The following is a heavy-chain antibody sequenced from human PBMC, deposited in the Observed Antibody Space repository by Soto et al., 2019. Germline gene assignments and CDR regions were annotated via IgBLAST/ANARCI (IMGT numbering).Heavy chain of an antibody. CDR1: GFTFSSYA. D-gene: IGHD3-9*01. CDR3: ARYLTGMDV. J-gene: IGHJ6*02. CDR2: ISYDGSNK. Sequence: QVQLVESGGGVVQPGRSLRLSCAASGFTFSSYAMHWVRQAPGKGLEWVAVISYDGSNKYYADSVKGRFTISRDNSKNTLYLQMISLRAEDTAVYYCARYLTGMDVWGQGTTVTVSS. V-gene: IGHV3-30-3*01.